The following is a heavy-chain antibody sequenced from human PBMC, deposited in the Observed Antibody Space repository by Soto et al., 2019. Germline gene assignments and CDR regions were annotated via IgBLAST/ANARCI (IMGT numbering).Heavy chain of an antibody. Sequence: QVQLVHSGAEVKKPGASVRVSCKASEYIFTAYYMHWVRQAPGQGLEWMGWINCDSGVTNYAQKFQGWVNMTRDTSISTAYMELNRPTSDDAAVYYCARGDIVATICLDSWGQGTLVTVSS. J-gene: IGHJ4*02. CDR3: ARGDIVATICLDS. V-gene: IGHV1-2*04. CDR1: EYIFTAYY. CDR2: INCDSGVT. D-gene: IGHD5-12*01.